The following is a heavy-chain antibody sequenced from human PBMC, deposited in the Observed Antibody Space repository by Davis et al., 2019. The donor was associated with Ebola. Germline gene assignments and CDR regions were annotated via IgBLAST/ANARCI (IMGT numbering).Heavy chain of an antibody. V-gene: IGHV3-33*01. CDR3: ASRHDY. CDR2: IWYDGTSK. J-gene: IGHJ4*02. Sequence: GESLKISCAASGFTFSSYGMHWVRQAPGKGLEWVAVIWYDGTSKDYADSVKGRFTISRDNSKNTLYLQMNSLRAEDTAMYYCASRHDYWGQGTLVTVSS. CDR1: GFTFSSYG.